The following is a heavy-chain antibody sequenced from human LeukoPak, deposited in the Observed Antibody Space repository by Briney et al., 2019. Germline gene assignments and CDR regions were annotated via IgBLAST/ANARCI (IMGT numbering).Heavy chain of an antibody. CDR2: IYPRDSDT. D-gene: IGHD4-17*01. Sequence: GESLDISCKGSGYSFTSYWISWVRQMPGKGLEWMGIIYPRDSDTRYSPSFQGQVTISADKSISTAYLQWSSLKASDTAMYYCARRCGDPTVIDYWGQGTLFTVST. CDR3: ARRCGDPTVIDY. J-gene: IGHJ4*02. CDR1: GYSFTSYW. V-gene: IGHV5-51*01.